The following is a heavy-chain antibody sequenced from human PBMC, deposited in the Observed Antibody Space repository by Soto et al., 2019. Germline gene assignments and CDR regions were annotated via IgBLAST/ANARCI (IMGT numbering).Heavy chain of an antibody. Sequence: DSGGGVVQPGRSLRLSCAASGFTFRIYAMHWVRQAPVKGLECVAVISYDGSNKFYRDSVKGRFTISRDNSKNTLYLQINSLRYEDTAVYYCARGDREDIAVVVGARPGEYGVDVWGQGTTVTVSS. CDR1: GFTFRIYA. CDR2: ISYDGSNK. V-gene: IGHV3-30-3*01. CDR3: ARGDREDIAVVVGARPGEYGVDV. D-gene: IGHD2-15*01. J-gene: IGHJ6*02.